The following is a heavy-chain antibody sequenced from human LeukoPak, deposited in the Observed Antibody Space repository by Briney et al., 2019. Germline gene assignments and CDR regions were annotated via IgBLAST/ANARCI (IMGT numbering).Heavy chain of an antibody. V-gene: IGHV4-61*02. J-gene: IGHJ5*02. CDR2: IYTSGST. D-gene: IGHD1-26*01. CDR3: ARYYSGSYRSDP. Sequence: SETLSLTCTVSGGSISSGSYYWSWIRQPAGKGLEWIGRIYTSGSTNYNPSLKSRVTISVDTSKNQFSLKLSSVTAADTAVYYCARYYSGSYRSDPWGQGTLVTVSS. CDR1: GGSISSGSYY.